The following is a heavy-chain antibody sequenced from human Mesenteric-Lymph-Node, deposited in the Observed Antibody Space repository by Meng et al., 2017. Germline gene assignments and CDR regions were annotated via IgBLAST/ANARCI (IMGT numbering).Heavy chain of an antibody. V-gene: IGHV4-59*01. J-gene: IGHJ4*02. CDR2: IYYSGST. D-gene: IGHD5-18*01. Sequence: QVQLRESGPGLVKPSETLSLTCTVSGGSISSYYWSWIRQPPGKGLEWIGYIYYSGSTNYNPSLRSRVTISVDTSKNQFSLKLSSVTAADTAVYYCARGGYYSFDYWGQGTLVTVSS. CDR1: GGSISSYY. CDR3: ARGGYYSFDY.